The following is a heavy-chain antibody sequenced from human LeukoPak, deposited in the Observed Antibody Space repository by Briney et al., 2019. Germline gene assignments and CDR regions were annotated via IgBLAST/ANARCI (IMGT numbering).Heavy chain of an antibody. J-gene: IGHJ2*01. V-gene: IGHV1-46*01. Sequence: GASVKVSCKASGYTFTSYYMHWVRQAPGQGLEWMGIINPSGGSTSYAQKFQGRVTITADESTSTAYMELSSLRSEDTAVYYCARVIKRYYDILTGYEPNWYFDLWGRGTLVTVSS. CDR3: ARVIKRYYDILTGYEPNWYFDL. CDR1: GYTFTSYY. D-gene: IGHD3-9*01. CDR2: INPSGGST.